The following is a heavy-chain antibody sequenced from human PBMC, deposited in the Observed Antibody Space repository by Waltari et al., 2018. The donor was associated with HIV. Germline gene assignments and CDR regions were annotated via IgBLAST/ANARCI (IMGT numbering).Heavy chain of an antibody. Sequence: EEQLVESGGGLVEPGGSLRLSCAASGFTFSHASMDWFRQAPGKGREWVCRFKSKTDGGKTNYAAPVKDRFTISRDDSRNTLYLQMNSLRSDDTGMDYCTTGLEPWGQGTLVTVSS. CDR1: GFTFSHAS. CDR2: FKSKTDGGKT. CDR3: TTGLEP. J-gene: IGHJ5*02. V-gene: IGHV3-15*01.